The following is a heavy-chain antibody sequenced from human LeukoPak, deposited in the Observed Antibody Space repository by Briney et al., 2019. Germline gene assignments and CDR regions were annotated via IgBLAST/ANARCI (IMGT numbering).Heavy chain of an antibody. CDR3: ARVVVVAAGHDY. J-gene: IGHJ4*02. D-gene: IGHD2-15*01. V-gene: IGHV4-34*01. Sequence: KPSENLSLNCAVYGGSFSGYYWGWIRQPPGKGLEWIGEINHSGSTNYNPSLKSRVTISVDTSKNQFSLKLSSVTAADTAVYYCARVVVVAAGHDYWGQGTLVTVSS. CDR2: INHSGST. CDR1: GGSFSGYY.